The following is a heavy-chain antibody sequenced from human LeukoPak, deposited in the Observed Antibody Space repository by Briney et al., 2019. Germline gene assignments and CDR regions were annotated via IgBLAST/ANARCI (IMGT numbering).Heavy chain of an antibody. CDR3: ARGSGWQPIDY. CDR1: GFTFSNCV. J-gene: IGHJ4*02. V-gene: IGHV3-23*01. D-gene: IGHD6-19*01. Sequence: GGSLRLSCAASGFTFSNCVMIWVRQAPGKGLEGVSAISGSCGSTYYADSVKGRFTIPRDNYKNTLYGQVNGLRAEEGAVYYCARGSGWQPIDYWGQGTLVTVSS. CDR2: ISGSCGST.